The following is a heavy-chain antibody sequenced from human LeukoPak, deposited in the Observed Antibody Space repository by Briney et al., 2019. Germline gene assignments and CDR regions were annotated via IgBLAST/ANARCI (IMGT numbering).Heavy chain of an antibody. CDR2: IPYDGNNK. Sequence: PGRSLRLSCAASGFTFSIYAMNWVRQAPGKGLEWVAVIPYDGNNKYYADSVKGRFTISRDNSKNTLYLQMNSLRAEDTAVYYCARDMVVAATVSGGDYWGQGTLVTVSS. J-gene: IGHJ4*02. V-gene: IGHV3-30*14. CDR3: ARDMVVAATVSGGDY. D-gene: IGHD2-15*01. CDR1: GFTFSIYA.